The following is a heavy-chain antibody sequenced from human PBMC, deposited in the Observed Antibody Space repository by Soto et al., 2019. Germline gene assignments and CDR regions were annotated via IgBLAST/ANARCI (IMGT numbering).Heavy chain of an antibody. D-gene: IGHD4-17*01. CDR2: IIPIFGTA. CDR3: AIRGNDYGDPHRGYGMDV. Sequence: QVQLVQSGAEVKKPGSSVKVSCKASGGTFSSYAISWVRQTPGQGLEWTGGIIPIFGTANYAQKFQGRVTITADESTSTAYMELSSLRSEDTAVYYCAIRGNDYGDPHRGYGMDVWGQGTTVTVSS. J-gene: IGHJ6*02. V-gene: IGHV1-69*01. CDR1: GGTFSSYA.